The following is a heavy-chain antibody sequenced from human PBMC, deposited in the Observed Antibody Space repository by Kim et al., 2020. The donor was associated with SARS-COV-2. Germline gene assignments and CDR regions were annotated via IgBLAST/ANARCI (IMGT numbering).Heavy chain of an antibody. CDR1: GFTVSNSY. D-gene: IGHD1-26*01. CDR3: AKWENGFY. J-gene: IGHJ4*02. Sequence: GGSLRLSCAASGFTVSNSYMNWVRQAPGKGLEWVSILYPGGGTSCADSVKGRFTVSSDKSKNTLSLQMDSLRVEDTAVYYCAKWENGFYWGQGTLVSVSS. CDR2: LYPGGGT. V-gene: IGHV3-53*01.